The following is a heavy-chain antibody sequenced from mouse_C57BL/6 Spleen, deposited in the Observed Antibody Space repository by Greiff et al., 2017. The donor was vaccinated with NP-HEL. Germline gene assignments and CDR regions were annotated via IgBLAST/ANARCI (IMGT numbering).Heavy chain of an antibody. D-gene: IGHD1-1*01. CDR1: GYTFPSYW. J-gene: IGHJ1*03. V-gene: IGHV1-55*01. CDR2: IYPGSGST. CDR3: ARHYGSSYWYFDV. Sequence: VKLQQPGAELVKPGASVKMSCKASGYTFPSYWITWVKQRPGQGLEWIGDIYPGSGSTNYNEKFKSKATLTVDTSSSTAYMQLSSLTSEDSAVYYCARHYGSSYWYFDVWGTGTTVTVSS.